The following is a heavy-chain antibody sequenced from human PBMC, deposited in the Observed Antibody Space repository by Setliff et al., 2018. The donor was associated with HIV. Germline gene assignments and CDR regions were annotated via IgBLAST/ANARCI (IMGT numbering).Heavy chain of an antibody. Sequence: PSETLSLTCSVSGGSISGYYWNWVRQPPGTGLEWMGYIYYSGSTDYNPALKRRVTISLATAKTLFSLRLSSVTAADTAVYYCARGAYYNFWSSYSAGGGSLGPWGQGTLVPVSS. CDR3: ARGAYYNFWSSYSAGGGSLGP. D-gene: IGHD3-3*01. J-gene: IGHJ5*02. CDR1: GGSISGYY. CDR2: IYYSGST. V-gene: IGHV4-59*01.